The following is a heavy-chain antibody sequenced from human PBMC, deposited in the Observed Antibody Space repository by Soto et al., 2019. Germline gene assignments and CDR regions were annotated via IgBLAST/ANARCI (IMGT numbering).Heavy chain of an antibody. CDR3: ARADIVVVVAATPPMYYYYGMDV. CDR1: GGSISSSNW. D-gene: IGHD2-15*01. V-gene: IGHV4-4*02. J-gene: IGHJ6*02. CDR2: IYHSGST. Sequence: QVQLQESGPGLVKPSGTLSLTCAVSGGSISSSNWWSWVRQPPGKGLEWIGEIYHSGSTNYNPSLKSRVPLSVDTSKTQFSRQVSSVTAADTAVYYCARADIVVVVAATPPMYYYYGMDVWGQGTTVTVSS.